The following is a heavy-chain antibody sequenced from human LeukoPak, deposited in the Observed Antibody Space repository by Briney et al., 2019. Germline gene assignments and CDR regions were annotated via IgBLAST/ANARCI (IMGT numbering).Heavy chain of an antibody. CDR3: AGEVPGGSSWFDY. CDR2: IKEDGSVK. CDR1: GFTFSSYW. V-gene: IGHV3-7*01. D-gene: IGHD6-13*01. J-gene: IGHJ4*02. Sequence: PGGSLRLSCAASGFTFSSYWMSWVRQAPGKGLEWVANIKEDGSVKNYVASVKGRFTISRDNAKNSLYLQMNSLRAEDTAVYYCAGEVPGGSSWFDYWGQGTLVTVSS.